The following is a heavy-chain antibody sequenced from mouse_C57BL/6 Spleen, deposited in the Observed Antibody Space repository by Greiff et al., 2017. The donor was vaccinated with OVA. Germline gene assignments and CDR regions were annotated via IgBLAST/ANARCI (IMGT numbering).Heavy chain of an antibody. Sequence: VQLQQSGAELVRPGASVTLSCKASGYTFTDYEMHWVKQTPVHGLEWIGAIDPETGGTAYNQKFKGKAILTADKSSSTAYMELRSLTSEDSAVYYCTRSGTVVADYFDYWGQGTTLTVSS. V-gene: IGHV1-15*01. CDR2: IDPETGGT. J-gene: IGHJ2*01. D-gene: IGHD1-1*01. CDR3: TRSGTVVADYFDY. CDR1: GYTFTDYE.